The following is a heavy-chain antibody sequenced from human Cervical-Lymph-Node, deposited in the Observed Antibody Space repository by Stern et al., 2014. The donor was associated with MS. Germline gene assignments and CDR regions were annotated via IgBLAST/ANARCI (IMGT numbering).Heavy chain of an antibody. D-gene: IGHD1-14*01. CDR1: GFTFSHYY. Sequence: EVQLVESGGGLVQPGGSLRLSCIASGFTFSHYYMNWVRQAPEKGLEWVATIKPDGSDKYYVDSVKGRLTISRDNAKNSLFLQMNSLRAEDTAVYFCTRGRDNSYWGQGTLVAVSS. CDR2: IKPDGSDK. J-gene: IGHJ4*02. V-gene: IGHV3-7*01. CDR3: TRGRDNSY.